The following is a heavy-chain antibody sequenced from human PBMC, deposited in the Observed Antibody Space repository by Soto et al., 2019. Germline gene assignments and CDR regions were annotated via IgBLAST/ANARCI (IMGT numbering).Heavy chain of an antibody. CDR1: GFTFSSYG. CDR3: AKDGPNNFGSLEYGMDV. D-gene: IGHD3-16*01. J-gene: IGHJ6*02. CDR2: ISFDGNNK. Sequence: GGSLRLSCAASGFTFSSYGMRWVRQAPGKGLEWVAVISFDGNNKYYADSVKGRFTISRDNSKNTLYLQMKSLRAEDTAVYYCAKDGPNNFGSLEYGMDVWGQGTTVTVSS. V-gene: IGHV3-30*18.